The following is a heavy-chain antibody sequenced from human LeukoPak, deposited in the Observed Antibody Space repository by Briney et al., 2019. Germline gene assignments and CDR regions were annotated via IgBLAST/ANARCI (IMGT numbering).Heavy chain of an antibody. CDR2: IYTIVTT. V-gene: IGHV4-4*07. J-gene: IGHJ4*02. Sequence: SETLSLTCTVSGGSISSYYWSWIRQPAGKGLEWIGRIYTIVTTNYNPSLKSRVTMSVDTSKNQFSLKLSSVPAADTAVYYCAREAYYYDSSGYRRFDYWGQGTLVTVSS. D-gene: IGHD3-22*01. CDR3: AREAYYYDSSGYRRFDY. CDR1: GGSISSYY.